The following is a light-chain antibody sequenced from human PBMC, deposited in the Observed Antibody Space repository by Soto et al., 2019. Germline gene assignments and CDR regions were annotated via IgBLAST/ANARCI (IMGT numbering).Light chain of an antibody. CDR3: QQYETLSFT. CDR2: DAS. J-gene: IGKJ3*01. Sequence: DIQMTQSPSSLSSSVGDRVTITCQASHDISNYLNSYQQKLWKAPKLLIYDASNLEPGVPSRFSGSGSGKTFIFTLSSLQPEDIATYYCQQYETLSFTFGPGTKVDL. V-gene: IGKV1-33*01. CDR1: HDISNY.